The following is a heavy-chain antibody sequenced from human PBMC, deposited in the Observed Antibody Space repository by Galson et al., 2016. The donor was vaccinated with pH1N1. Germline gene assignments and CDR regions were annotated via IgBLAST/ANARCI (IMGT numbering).Heavy chain of an antibody. Sequence: SLRLSCAASGFDFSTQAMHWVRQAPGKGLEWVAGISYGGNNKYYTDSVRGRFAISRDNSKDTLYLHMNTLRIEDTAVYRCASDDYSDYDTYYNGLGVWGQGTTVTVSS. CDR1: GFDFSTQA. D-gene: IGHD4-11*01. J-gene: IGHJ6*02. CDR2: ISYGGNNK. CDR3: ASDDYSDYDTYYNGLGV. V-gene: IGHV3-30*09.